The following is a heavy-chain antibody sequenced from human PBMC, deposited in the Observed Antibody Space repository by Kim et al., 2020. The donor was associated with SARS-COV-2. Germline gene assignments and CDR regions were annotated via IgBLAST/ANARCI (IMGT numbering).Heavy chain of an antibody. CDR1: GFTFGDYA. Sequence: GGSLRLSCAASGFTFGDYAMHWVRQAPGKGLEWVSGISWNSGSIGYADSVKGRFTISRDNAKNSLYLQMNSLRAEDTALYYCAKDTYYDILTGYPQGFGLDPWGQGTLVTVSS. V-gene: IGHV3-9*01. J-gene: IGHJ5*02. D-gene: IGHD3-9*01. CDR2: ISWNSGSI. CDR3: AKDTYYDILTGYPQGFGLDP.